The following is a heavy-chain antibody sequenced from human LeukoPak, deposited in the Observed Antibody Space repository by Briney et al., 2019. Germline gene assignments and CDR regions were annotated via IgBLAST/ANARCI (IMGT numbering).Heavy chain of an antibody. Sequence: ASVKVSCKASGYTFTSYGISWVRQAPGQGLEWMGWISAYNGNTNYAQKLQGRVTMTTDTSTSTAYMELRSLRSDDTAVYYCARALELRGLDAFDIWGQGTMVTVSS. J-gene: IGHJ3*02. CDR3: ARALELRGLDAFDI. CDR2: ISAYNGNT. V-gene: IGHV1-18*01. D-gene: IGHD1-7*01. CDR1: GYTFTSYG.